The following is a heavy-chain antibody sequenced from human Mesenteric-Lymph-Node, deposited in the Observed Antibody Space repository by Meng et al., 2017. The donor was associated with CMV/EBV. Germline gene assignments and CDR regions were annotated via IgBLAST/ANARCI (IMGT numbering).Heavy chain of an antibody. CDR2: IIGDGGST. J-gene: IGHJ4*02. D-gene: IGHD2-2*01. CDR1: GFTFSNYW. V-gene: IGHV3-74*01. Sequence: GESLKISCAASGFTFSNYWMHWVRQAPGKGLVWVSRIIGDGGSTTYADSVKGRFTISRDNAKNTLYLQMNSLRAEDTAVYYCTRDAEGGRIVVVPATMVYWGQGTLVTVSS. CDR3: TRDAEGGRIVVVPATMVY.